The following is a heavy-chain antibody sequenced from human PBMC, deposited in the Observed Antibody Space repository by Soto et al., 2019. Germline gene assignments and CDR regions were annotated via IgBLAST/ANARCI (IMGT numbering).Heavy chain of an antibody. CDR1: GGSVSGYY. CDR3: ARVAAAGTSDY. D-gene: IGHD6-13*01. Sequence: QVQLQQWGAGLLKPSETLSLTCAVYGGSVSGYYWSWIRQPPGKGLEWIGEINHSGSTNYNTSLKSRVTISVDTSKNQFSLKLSSVAAADTAVYYCARVAAAGTSDYWGQGTLVTVSS. J-gene: IGHJ4*02. CDR2: INHSGST. V-gene: IGHV4-34*01.